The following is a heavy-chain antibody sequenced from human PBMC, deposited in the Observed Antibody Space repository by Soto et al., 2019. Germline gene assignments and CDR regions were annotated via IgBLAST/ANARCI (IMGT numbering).Heavy chain of an antibody. CDR3: ARVGGYNSFDY. D-gene: IGHD5-12*01. V-gene: IGHV4-59*01. J-gene: IGHJ4*02. CDR1: GDSIRSYY. Sequence: SETLSLTCTVSGDSIRSYYWSWIRQPPGKGLEWIGYIYYSGSTNYNPSLKSRVTISVDTSKNQFSLKLSSVTAADTAVYYCARVGGYNSFDYWGQGTLVTVSS. CDR2: IYYSGST.